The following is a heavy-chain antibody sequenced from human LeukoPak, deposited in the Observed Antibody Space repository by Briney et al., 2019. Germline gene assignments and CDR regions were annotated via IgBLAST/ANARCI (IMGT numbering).Heavy chain of an antibody. Sequence: PGRSLRLSCAASGFTFSSYAMHWVRQAPGKGLEWVAVISYDGSNKYYADSVKGRFTISRDNSKNTLYLQMNSLRAEDTAVYYCARERVRYCSSTSCFNFDYWGQGTLVTVSS. J-gene: IGHJ4*02. CDR2: ISYDGSNK. CDR3: ARERVRYCSSTSCFNFDY. V-gene: IGHV3-30-3*01. D-gene: IGHD2-2*01. CDR1: GFTFSSYA.